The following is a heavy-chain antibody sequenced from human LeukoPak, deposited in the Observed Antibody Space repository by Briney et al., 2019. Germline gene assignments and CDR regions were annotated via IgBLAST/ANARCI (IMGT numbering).Heavy chain of an antibody. V-gene: IGHV5-51*01. CDR3: ARQESQYYDSSGYSSSLDY. CDR1: GSRFTSYW. J-gene: IGHJ4*02. D-gene: IGHD3-22*01. Sequence: GESLQISRKGSGSRFTSYWIGWVRQLPGKGLGWMGIIYPGDSDTRYSPSFQGQVTISADKSISTAYLQWSSLKASDTAMYYCARQESQYYDSSGYSSSLDYWGQGTLVTVSS. CDR2: IYPGDSDT.